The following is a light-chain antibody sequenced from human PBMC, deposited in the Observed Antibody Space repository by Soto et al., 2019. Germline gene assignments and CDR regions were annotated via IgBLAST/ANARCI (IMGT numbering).Light chain of an antibody. J-gene: IGKJ1*01. Sequence: EIVLTQSPDTLSLSPGERGTLSCRASQSVGNSHLAWYQQKPGQAPRLLIYGASSRATGIPDRFSGSGSGTDFTLTISRVEPEGFAVYYCQQYDISPETFGQGTKVEIK. CDR3: QQYDISPET. CDR1: QSVGNSH. CDR2: GAS. V-gene: IGKV3-20*01.